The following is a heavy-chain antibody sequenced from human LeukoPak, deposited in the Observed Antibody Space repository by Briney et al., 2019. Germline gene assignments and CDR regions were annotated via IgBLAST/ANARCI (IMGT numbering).Heavy chain of an antibody. CDR2: IKQDGSEK. Sequence: GGSLRLSFAASGFTFSSYWMSWVRQAPGKGLEGVANIKQDGSEKYYVDSVKGRFTISRDNAKNSLYLQMNSLRAEDTAVYYCARDPGGRGGLWFGELLPDAFDIWGQGTMVTVSS. CDR3: ARDPGGRGGLWFGELLPDAFDI. J-gene: IGHJ3*02. CDR1: GFTFSSYW. D-gene: IGHD3-10*01. V-gene: IGHV3-7*01.